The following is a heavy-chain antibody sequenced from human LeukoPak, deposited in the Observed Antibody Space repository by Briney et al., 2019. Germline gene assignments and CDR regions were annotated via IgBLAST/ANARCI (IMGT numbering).Heavy chain of an antibody. D-gene: IGHD3-22*01. CDR2: INPNSGGT. CDR3: AQAYYYDSSGADAFDI. J-gene: IGHJ3*02. CDR1: GYTFTGYY. Sequence: ASVKVSCKASGYTFTGYYMHWVRQAPGQGLEWMGWINPNSGGTNYAQKFQGRVTMTRDTSISTAYMELSRLRSDDTAVYYCAQAYYYDSSGADAFDIWGQGTMVTVSS. V-gene: IGHV1-2*02.